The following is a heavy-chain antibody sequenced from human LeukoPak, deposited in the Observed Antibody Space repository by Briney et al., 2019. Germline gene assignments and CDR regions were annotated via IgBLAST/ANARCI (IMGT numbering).Heavy chain of an antibody. CDR2: INPNSGGT. D-gene: IGHD5-24*01. Sequence: ASVKVSCKASGYTFTGYYMHWVRQAPGQGLEWMGWINPNSGGTNYVQKFQGRVTMTRDTSISTAYMELSRLRSDDTAVYYCARNDPNRRDGYIVFDYWGQGTLVTVSS. CDR3: ARNDPNRRDGYIVFDY. CDR1: GYTFTGYY. V-gene: IGHV1-2*02. J-gene: IGHJ4*02.